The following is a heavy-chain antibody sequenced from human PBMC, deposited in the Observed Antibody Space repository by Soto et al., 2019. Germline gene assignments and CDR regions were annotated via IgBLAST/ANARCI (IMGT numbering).Heavy chain of an antibody. D-gene: IGHD4-17*01. CDR1: GYTSTRYG. CDR3: ASETTGVGDY. Sequence: LQLVQSGAEVKKPGASVKVSCRASGYTSTRYGLMWVRQAPGQGLEWMGWISADNGKTVYAQPFQDRVILTTDTSTSTAYMELRSLKSDGTAVHYCASETTGVGDYWGQGTLVTVSS. CDR2: ISADNGKT. J-gene: IGHJ4*02. V-gene: IGHV1-18*01.